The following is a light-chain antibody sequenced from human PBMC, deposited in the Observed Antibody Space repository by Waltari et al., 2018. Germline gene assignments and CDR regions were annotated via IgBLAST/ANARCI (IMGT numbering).Light chain of an antibody. CDR1: QDISKY. Sequence: DIQMTQSPSSLSASVGDRVTITYQARQDISKYLNWYQQQPWKAPKLLIYDASTLEVGVPSRFSGSGAGTDVTFYISSLQPEDFATYFCKQYDNPQFTFGPGTKVDIK. CDR3: KQYDNPQFT. J-gene: IGKJ3*01. V-gene: IGKV1-33*01. CDR2: DAS.